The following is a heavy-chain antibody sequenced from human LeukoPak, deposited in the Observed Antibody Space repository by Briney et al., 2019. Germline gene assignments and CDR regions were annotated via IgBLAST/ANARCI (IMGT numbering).Heavy chain of an antibody. J-gene: IGHJ4*02. CDR2: INHSGST. CDR1: GGSFSGYY. CDR3: ARADSRGSSGWYSVSYYFDY. V-gene: IGHV4-34*01. Sequence: PSETLSLTCAVYGGSFSGYYWSWIRQPPGKGLEWIGEINHSGSTNYNPSLKSRVTISVDTSKNQFSLKLSSVTAADTAVYYCARADSRGSSGWYSVSYYFDYWGQGTLVTVSS. D-gene: IGHD6-19*01.